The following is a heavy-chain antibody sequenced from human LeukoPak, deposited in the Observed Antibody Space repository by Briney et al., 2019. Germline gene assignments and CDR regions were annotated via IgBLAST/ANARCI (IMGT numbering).Heavy chain of an antibody. CDR3: ARGPPRENRGTSTIFGVGNPN. Sequence: SETLSLTCTVSGGSISSYYWSWIRQPPGKGLEWIGYIYYSGSTYYNPSLKSRVTISVDTSKNQFSLKLSSVTAADTAVYYCARGPPRENRGTSTIFGVGNPNWGQGTLVTVSS. V-gene: IGHV4-59*08. J-gene: IGHJ4*02. CDR2: IYYSGST. D-gene: IGHD3-3*01. CDR1: GGSISSYY.